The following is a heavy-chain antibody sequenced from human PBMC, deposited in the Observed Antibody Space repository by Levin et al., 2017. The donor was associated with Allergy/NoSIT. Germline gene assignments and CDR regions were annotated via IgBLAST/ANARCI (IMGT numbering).Heavy chain of an antibody. Sequence: ASVKVSCKASGYSFTSYDINWVRQATGQGLEWMGWMNPNSGNTGYAQKFQGRVTMTRNTSISTAYMELSSLRSEDTAVYYCARALAMITFGGVIVRYYYYMDVWGKGTTVTVSS. CDR1: GYSFTSYD. D-gene: IGHD3-16*02. CDR3: ARALAMITFGGVIVRYYYYMDV. V-gene: IGHV1-8*01. J-gene: IGHJ6*03. CDR2: MNPNSGNT.